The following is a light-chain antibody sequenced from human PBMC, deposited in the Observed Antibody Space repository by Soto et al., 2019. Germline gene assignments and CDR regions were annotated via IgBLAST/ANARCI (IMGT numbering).Light chain of an antibody. Sequence: DIVLMQVPASLSVSPGGRVTLSCRASQSVSQSVTTNLAWYQQKPGQAPRLLIFDASARAVDIPGRFSGSKSGTEFTLTISSLQPEDFAVYYCHYYDKWPPGTFGQGTKVDIK. CDR1: QSVSQSVTTN. CDR3: HYYDKWPPGT. CDR2: DAS. V-gene: IGKV3D-15*01. J-gene: IGKJ1*01.